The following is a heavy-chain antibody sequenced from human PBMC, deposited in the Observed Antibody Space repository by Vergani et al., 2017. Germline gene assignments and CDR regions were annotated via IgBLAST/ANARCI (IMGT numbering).Heavy chain of an antibody. D-gene: IGHD3-9*01. Sequence: QVQLQESGPGLVKPSQTLSLTCTVSGGSISSDGFYWSWIRQPPGKGLEWIGYIYHSGSTYYNPSLKSRLTMSVDTSKNQFSLNMRSVTAEDTAVYYCARDGLRYFDWRRWYFDLWGRGTLVTVSS. CDR1: GGSISSDGFY. CDR3: ARDGLRYFDWRRWYFDL. V-gene: IGHV4-30-4*08. J-gene: IGHJ2*01. CDR2: IYHSGST.